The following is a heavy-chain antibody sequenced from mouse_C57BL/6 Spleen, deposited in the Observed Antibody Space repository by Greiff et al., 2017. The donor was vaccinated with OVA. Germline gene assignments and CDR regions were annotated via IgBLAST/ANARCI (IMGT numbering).Heavy chain of an antibody. CDR3: AREGYYLAWFAY. Sequence: VQLQQSGAELVRPGASVKLSCTASGFNIKDDYMHWVKQRPEQGLEWIGWIDPENGDTEYASKFQGKATLTVDQSSSTAYMQLNSLTSEDSAVYYCAREGYYLAWFAYWGQGTLVTVSA. D-gene: IGHD2-3*01. CDR1: GFNIKDDY. V-gene: IGHV14-4*01. J-gene: IGHJ3*01. CDR2: IDPENGDT.